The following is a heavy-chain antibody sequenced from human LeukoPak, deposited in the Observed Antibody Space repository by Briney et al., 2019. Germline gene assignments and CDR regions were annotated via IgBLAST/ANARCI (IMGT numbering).Heavy chain of an antibody. J-gene: IGHJ4*02. CDR1: GFTFSSYA. CDR2: ISSNGCNI. Sequence: GGSLRLSCAASGFTFSSYAMHWVRQAPGKGLEYVSVISSNGCNIYYANSVKGRFTISRDNSKNTLYLQMGSLRAEDMAVYYCAIVRVGATAKWHYLDYWGQGTLVTVSS. CDR3: AIVRVGATAKWHYLDY. V-gene: IGHV3-64*01. D-gene: IGHD1-26*01.